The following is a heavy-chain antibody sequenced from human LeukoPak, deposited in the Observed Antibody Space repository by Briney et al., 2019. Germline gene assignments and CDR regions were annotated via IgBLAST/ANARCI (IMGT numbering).Heavy chain of an antibody. CDR1: GGSIIGSTSY. Sequence: PSETLPLTCTVSGGSIIGSTSYWGWIRQPPGKGLDWIGNINYSGSTYYNPSLRSRVTISVDTSKNQFSLKLNSVTASDTAVYYCARGYDYWGEGTLVTVSS. J-gene: IGHJ4*02. D-gene: IGHD3-22*01. CDR3: ARGYDY. V-gene: IGHV4-39*01. CDR2: INYSGST.